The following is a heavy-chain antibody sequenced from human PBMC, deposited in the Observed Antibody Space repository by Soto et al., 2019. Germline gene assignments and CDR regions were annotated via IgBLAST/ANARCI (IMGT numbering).Heavy chain of an antibody. Sequence: SETLSLTCTVSGGSVSSGSYYWSWIRQPPGKGLEWIGYIYYSGSTNYNPSLKSRVTISVDTSKNQFSLKLSSVTAADTAVYYCARGYSSSWQEGWFDPWGQGTLVTVSS. CDR3: ARGYSSSWQEGWFDP. J-gene: IGHJ5*02. V-gene: IGHV4-61*01. CDR2: IYYSGST. CDR1: GGSVSSGSYY. D-gene: IGHD6-13*01.